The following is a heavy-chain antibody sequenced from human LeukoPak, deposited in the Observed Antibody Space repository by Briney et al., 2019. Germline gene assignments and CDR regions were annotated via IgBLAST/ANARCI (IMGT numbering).Heavy chain of an antibody. CDR2: ISYDGSNK. CDR3: AKDTASYYYGSGNADYGMDV. J-gene: IGHJ6*02. Sequence: PGRSLRLSCAASGFTFSSYGMHWVRQAPGKGLEWVAVISYDGSNKYYADSVKGRFTISRDNSKNTLYLQMNSLRAEGTAVYYCAKDTASYYYGSGNADYGMDVWGQGTTVTVSS. CDR1: GFTFSSYG. D-gene: IGHD3-10*01. V-gene: IGHV3-30*18.